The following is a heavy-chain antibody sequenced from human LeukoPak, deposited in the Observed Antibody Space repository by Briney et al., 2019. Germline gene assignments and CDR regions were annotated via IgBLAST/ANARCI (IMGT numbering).Heavy chain of an antibody. V-gene: IGHV4-4*09. J-gene: IGHJ2*01. Sequence: PSEGLSLTCTVSGGSVSSYYWSWIRQPPGKGLEWIGYIYNSESTKYNSSLESRVTMSVDASKNQLYLKLSSVTAADTAVYYCARFHSGPSGWYVLWYFDLWGRGTLVTVSS. D-gene: IGHD6-19*01. CDR1: GGSVSSYY. CDR3: ARFHSGPSGWYVLWYFDL. CDR2: IYNSEST.